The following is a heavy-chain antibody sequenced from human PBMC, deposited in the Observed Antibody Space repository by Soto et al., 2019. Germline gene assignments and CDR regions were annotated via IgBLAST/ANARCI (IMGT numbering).Heavy chain of an antibody. V-gene: IGHV1-3*01. J-gene: IGHJ5*02. Sequence: GASVKVSCKASGYTFTSYAMHWVRQAPGRRLEWMGWINAGNGNTKYSQKFQGRVTITRDTSASTAYMELSSLRSEDTAVYYCASEKISAGAMIVVVPPPFGFDPWGQGTLVTVSS. CDR3: ASEKISAGAMIVVVPPPFGFDP. CDR1: GYTFTSYA. D-gene: IGHD3-22*01. CDR2: INAGNGNT.